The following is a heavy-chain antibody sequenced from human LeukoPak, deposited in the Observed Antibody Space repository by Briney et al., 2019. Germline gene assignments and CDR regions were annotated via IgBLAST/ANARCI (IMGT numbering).Heavy chain of an antibody. Sequence: PGGSLRLSCAASGFTFSSYAMSWVRQAPGKGLEWVSAISGSGGSTYYADSVKGRFTISRDNSKNTLYLQMNSLRAEDTAVYYCANLNASYVAYFLAGPNYSSVMNVWAKGPRSPSP. V-gene: IGHV3-23*01. CDR3: ANLNASYVAYFLAGPNYSSVMNV. J-gene: IGHJ6*02. CDR2: ISGSGGST. CDR1: GFTFSSYA. D-gene: IGHD2/OR15-2a*01.